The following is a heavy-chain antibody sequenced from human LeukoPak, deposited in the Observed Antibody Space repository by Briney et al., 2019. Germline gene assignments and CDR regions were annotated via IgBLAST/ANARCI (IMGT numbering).Heavy chain of an antibody. CDR1: GFTFSSYA. Sequence: PGRSLRLSCAASGFTFSSYAMHWVRQAPGKGLEWVAVIWYDGSNKYYADPVKGRFTISRDNSKNTLYLQMNSLRAEDTAVYYCARDGEYCSSTSCSYLFYYWGQGTLVTVSS. CDR2: IWYDGSNK. CDR3: ARDGEYCSSTSCSYLFYY. J-gene: IGHJ4*02. D-gene: IGHD2-2*01. V-gene: IGHV3-33*01.